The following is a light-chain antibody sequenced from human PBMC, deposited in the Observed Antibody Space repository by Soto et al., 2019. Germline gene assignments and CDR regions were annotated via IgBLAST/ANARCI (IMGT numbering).Light chain of an antibody. Sequence: DVQMTQAPTSLSASVGDRVTITCRASQSVSSYVNWYEHKLGNAPKLLIYAASRLESGGPSRFGGSGSGPDLTLTISSRQPEDFATYYCQQSYKTASIAFGQGTRLEMK. CDR1: QSVSSY. CDR2: AAS. CDR3: QQSYKTASIA. V-gene: IGKV1-39*01. J-gene: IGKJ5*01.